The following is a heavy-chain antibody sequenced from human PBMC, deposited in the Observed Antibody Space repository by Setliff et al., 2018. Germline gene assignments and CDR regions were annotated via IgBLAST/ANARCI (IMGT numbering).Heavy chain of an antibody. D-gene: IGHD2-8*01. J-gene: IGHJ4*02. CDR2: ISIYTGNA. CDR1: GYTFSDYG. Sequence: GASVKVSCKASGYTFSDYGITWVRQAPGQGLEWMGWISIYTGNAYYAHKLQGRVTMTTDTSTDTAYLELRSLRAEDTAVYYCAAKWCTTIDCRLPIYDFWGQGTLVTVSS. V-gene: IGHV1-18*01. CDR3: AAKWCTTIDCRLPIYDF.